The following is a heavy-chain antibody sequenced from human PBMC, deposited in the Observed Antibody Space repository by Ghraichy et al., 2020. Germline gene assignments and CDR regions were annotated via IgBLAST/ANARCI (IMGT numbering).Heavy chain of an antibody. CDR3: ARGAYSSSPYLDYFDY. D-gene: IGHD6-13*01. CDR2: ISGSGSTI. CDR1: GFTFSSYS. Sequence: GESLNISCAASGFTFSSYSMNWVRQAPGKGLEWVSYISGSGSTIYYADSVKGRFTISRDNAKNSLYLQMNNLRDEDTAVYYCARGAYSSSPYLDYFDYWGQGTLVTVSS. J-gene: IGHJ4*02. V-gene: IGHV3-48*02.